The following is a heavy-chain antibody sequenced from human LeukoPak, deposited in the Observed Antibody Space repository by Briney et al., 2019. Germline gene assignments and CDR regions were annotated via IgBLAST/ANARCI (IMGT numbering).Heavy chain of an antibody. V-gene: IGHV1-69*13. Sequence: SVKVSCKASGGTFSSYAISWVRQAPGQGLEWMGGIIPIFGTANYAQKFQGRVTITADESTSTAYMELSSLRSEDTAVYYCARGERRTSRWLQFPFDYWGQGTLVTVSS. D-gene: IGHD5-24*01. CDR3: ARGERRTSRWLQFPFDY. J-gene: IGHJ4*02. CDR1: GGTFSSYA. CDR2: IIPIFGTA.